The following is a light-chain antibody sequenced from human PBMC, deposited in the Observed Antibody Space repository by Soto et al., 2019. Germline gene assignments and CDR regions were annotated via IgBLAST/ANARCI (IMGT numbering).Light chain of an antibody. V-gene: IGLV1-44*01. CDR3: ATWDDSLNGWV. CDR1: KSNIGDNP. Sequence: QSVLTQPPSASGTLGQRVIISCSGSKSNIGDNPVNWFQQFPGTAPKLLIFSNDERPSGVPERFAGSKSGASASLDISGLQSDDEADYSCATWDDSLNGWVFGGGTKLTVL. J-gene: IGLJ3*02. CDR2: SND.